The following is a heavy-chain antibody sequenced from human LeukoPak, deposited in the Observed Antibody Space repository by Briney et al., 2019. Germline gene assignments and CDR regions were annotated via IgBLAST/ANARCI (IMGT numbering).Heavy chain of an antibody. D-gene: IGHD3-16*01. CDR1: GDSISSYY. Sequence: SETLSLTCTVSGDSISSYYWSWIRQPPGKGLEWIGFIYYSGSTNYNPSLKSRVTISVDTSKNQFSLKLSSVTAADTAVYYCARSGEWLPRGYFQHWGQGTLVTVSS. V-gene: IGHV4-59*12. CDR2: IYYSGST. CDR3: ARSGEWLPRGYFQH. J-gene: IGHJ1*01.